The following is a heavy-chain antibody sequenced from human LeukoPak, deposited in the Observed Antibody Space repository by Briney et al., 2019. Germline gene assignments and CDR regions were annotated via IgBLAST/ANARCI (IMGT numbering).Heavy chain of an antibody. Sequence: ASVKLTCKASGYTFTGYYMHWVRQAPGQGLEWMGWINPNSGGTNYPQKFQGRVTMTRDTSISTAYMELSRLRSDDTAVYYCARVGVVGRPYSDYWGQVALVTFSS. D-gene: IGHD2-15*01. CDR1: GYTFTGYY. V-gene: IGHV1-2*02. CDR2: INPNSGGT. CDR3: ARVGVVGRPYSDY. J-gene: IGHJ4*02.